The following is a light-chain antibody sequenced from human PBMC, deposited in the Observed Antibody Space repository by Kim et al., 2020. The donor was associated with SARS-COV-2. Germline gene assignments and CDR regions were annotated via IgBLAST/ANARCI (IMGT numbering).Light chain of an antibody. CDR1: QYISNS. CDR3: QQYDDLLLT. J-gene: IGKJ4*01. Sequence: ASVGDRVTITCQASQYISNSLNWYQHKPGKAPKLLIYGASNLETGVPSRFSGSGSGTDFTFTISSLQPEDIATYYCQQYDDLLLTFGGGTKVEIK. V-gene: IGKV1-33*01. CDR2: GAS.